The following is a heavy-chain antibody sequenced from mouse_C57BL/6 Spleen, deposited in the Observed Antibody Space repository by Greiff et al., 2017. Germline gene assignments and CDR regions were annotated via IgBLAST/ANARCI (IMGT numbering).Heavy chain of an antibody. CDR1: GYSITSDY. J-gene: IGHJ1*03. CDR3: ARMGGSSYGRYFDV. V-gene: IGHV3-8*01. CDR2: ISYSGST. D-gene: IGHD1-1*01. Sequence: VQLKESGPGLAKPSQTLSLTCSVTGYSITSDYWNWIRKFPGNKLEYMGYISYSGSTYSNPSLKSRISITRDTSKNQYYLQLNSVTTEDTATDYCARMGGSSYGRYFDVWGTGTTVTVSS.